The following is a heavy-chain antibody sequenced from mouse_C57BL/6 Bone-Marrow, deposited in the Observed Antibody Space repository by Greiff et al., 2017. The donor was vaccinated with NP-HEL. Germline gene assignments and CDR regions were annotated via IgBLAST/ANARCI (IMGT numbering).Heavy chain of an antibody. J-gene: IGHJ2*01. CDR1: GFTFSSYG. D-gene: IGHD1-1*01. Sequence: EVKLVESGGDLVKPGGSLKLSCAASGFTFSSYGMSWVRQTPDKRLEWVATISSGGSYTYYPDSVKGRFTISRDNAKNTLYLQMSSLKSEDTAMYYCARHDYYGSSYDWGKGTTLTVSS. V-gene: IGHV5-6*01. CDR2: ISSGGSYT. CDR3: ARHDYYGSSYD.